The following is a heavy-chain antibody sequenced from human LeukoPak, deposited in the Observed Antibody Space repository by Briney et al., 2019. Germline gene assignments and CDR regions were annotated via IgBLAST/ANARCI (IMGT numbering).Heavy chain of an antibody. V-gene: IGHV4-39*07. CDR3: ARVLGSNAFDI. Sequence: SETLSLTCTVSGDSFSSVTDYWAWIRQPPGKGLEWIASGDYSGGTYYNPSLESRVAISVDTSKNQFSLKLSSVTAADTAVYYCARVLGSNAFDIWGQGTMVTVSS. CDR1: GDSFSSVTDY. J-gene: IGHJ3*02. CDR2: GDYSGGT. D-gene: IGHD3-10*01.